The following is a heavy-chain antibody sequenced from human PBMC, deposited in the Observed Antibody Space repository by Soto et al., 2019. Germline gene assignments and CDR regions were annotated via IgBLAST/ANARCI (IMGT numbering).Heavy chain of an antibody. V-gene: IGHV4-59*08. J-gene: IGHJ4*02. D-gene: IGHD1-26*01. CDR1: GGSISSYY. CDR2: IHYSGST. Sequence: PSETLSLTCTVSGGSISSYYWSWIRQPPGKGLEWIGDIHYSGSTNYNPSLKSRVTISVDTSKNQFSLKLSSVTAADTAVYYCAKGLNVAPWELLLDYWGQGTLVTVSS. CDR3: AKGLNVAPWELLLDY.